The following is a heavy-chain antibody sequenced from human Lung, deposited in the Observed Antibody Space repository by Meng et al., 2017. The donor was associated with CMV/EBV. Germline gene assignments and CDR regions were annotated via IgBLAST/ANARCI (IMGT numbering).Heavy chain of an antibody. V-gene: IGHV1-2*02. D-gene: IGHD2-2*01. CDR2: IDPNSGDT. CDR1: RYTFTGYH. Sequence: ASVKVSXKASRYTFTGYHLHWVRQAPGQGLEWMGWIDPNSGDTNYARKFQGRVTLTRDTSISTAYLELSRLRSDDTAVYYCAVAMEAAIRFCSGTSCFLDAFDIWGQGKXV. CDR3: AVAMEAAIRFCSGTSCFLDAFDI. J-gene: IGHJ3*02.